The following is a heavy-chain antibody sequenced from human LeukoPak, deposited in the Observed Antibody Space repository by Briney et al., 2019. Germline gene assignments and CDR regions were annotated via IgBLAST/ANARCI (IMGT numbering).Heavy chain of an antibody. D-gene: IGHD4-17*01. CDR3: ASEDYGDFTRLDY. Sequence: SETLSLTCTVSGGSISGSSYYWGWIRQPPGKGLEWIGSIYYSGSTYYNPSLKSRVTISVDTSKNQFSLKLSSVTAADTAVYYCASEDYGDFTRLDYWGQGTLVTVSS. J-gene: IGHJ4*02. V-gene: IGHV4-39*02. CDR1: GGSISGSSYY. CDR2: IYYSGST.